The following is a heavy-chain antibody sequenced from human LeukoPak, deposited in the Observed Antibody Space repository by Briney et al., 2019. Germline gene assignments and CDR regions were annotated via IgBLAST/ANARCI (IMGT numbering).Heavy chain of an antibody. D-gene: IGHD6-13*01. CDR1: GFTFSSYG. V-gene: IGHV3-23*01. Sequence: GGSLRLSCAASGFTFSSYGMSWVRQAPGKGLEWVSAISGSGGSTYYADSVKGRFTISRDNSKNTLYLQMNSLRAEDTAVYYCAKDADPIAAADIYFDYWGQGTLVTVSS. J-gene: IGHJ4*02. CDR3: AKDADPIAAADIYFDY. CDR2: ISGSGGST.